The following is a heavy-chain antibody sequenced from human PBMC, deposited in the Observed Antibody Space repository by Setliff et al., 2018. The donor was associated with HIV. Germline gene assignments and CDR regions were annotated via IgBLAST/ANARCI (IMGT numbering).Heavy chain of an antibody. V-gene: IGHV3-48*01. J-gene: IGHJ3*02. CDR2: ITSSSTTI. Sequence: LRLSCVASGFTFSNFAMHWVRQTPGKGLEWISYITSSSTTIYYADSVKGRFTISRDNAQNSLYLQMNSLRAEDTAVYYCARNTDVDSVYRPFHIWGQGTMVTVSS. CDR1: GFTFSNFA. CDR3: ARNTDVDSVYRPFHI. D-gene: IGHD1-26*01.